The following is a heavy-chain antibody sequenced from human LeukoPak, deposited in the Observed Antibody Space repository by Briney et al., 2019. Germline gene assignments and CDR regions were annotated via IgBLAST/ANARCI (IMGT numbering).Heavy chain of an antibody. CDR1: GSPFTDYY. J-gene: IGHJ4*02. Sequence: GASVKVSFQASGSPFTDYYVHWVRPAPVQGLEWMGWINPSSGGTNYAQKFQGRVTMTRDTSISTAYMELSSLRSDDTAVYYCARGWGFGSIDYWGQGTLVTVSS. CDR3: ARGWGFGSIDY. CDR2: INPSSGGT. V-gene: IGHV1-2*02. D-gene: IGHD7-27*01.